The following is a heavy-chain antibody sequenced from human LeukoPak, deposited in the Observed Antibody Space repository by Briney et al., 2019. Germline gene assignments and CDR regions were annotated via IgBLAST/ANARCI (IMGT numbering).Heavy chain of an antibody. CDR2: VYLSGTT. Sequence: SQTLSLTCTVSGGSITSGDFYWSWIRQPAEAGLEWIGRVYLSGTTNSNASLKGRVTISIDTSTNQFSLKLTSVTAADTAVYYCAREDSSGYYYFDSWGQGTLVTVSS. CDR3: AREDSSGYYYFDS. V-gene: IGHV4-61*02. D-gene: IGHD5-18*01. J-gene: IGHJ4*02. CDR1: GGSITSGDFY.